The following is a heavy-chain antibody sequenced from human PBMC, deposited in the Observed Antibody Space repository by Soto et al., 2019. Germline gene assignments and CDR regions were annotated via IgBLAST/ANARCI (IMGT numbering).Heavy chain of an antibody. Sequence: GGSLRLSCAASGFTFSSYAMSWVRQAPGKGLEWVSVISGSGASTYYADSVKGRFTISRDNSKNTLYLQMNSLRAEDTAVYSCAKLTGAAVKGNHWFDPWGQGTLVTVSS. J-gene: IGHJ5*02. V-gene: IGHV3-23*01. CDR3: AKLTGAAVKGNHWFDP. CDR1: GFTFSSYA. CDR2: ISGSGAST. D-gene: IGHD1-1*01.